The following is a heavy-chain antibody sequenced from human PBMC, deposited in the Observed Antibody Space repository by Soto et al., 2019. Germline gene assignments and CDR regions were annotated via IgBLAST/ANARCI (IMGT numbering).Heavy chain of an antibody. CDR1: GFTFSSYS. CDR2: ISSSSSTI. D-gene: IGHD4-4*01. V-gene: IGHV3-48*01. Sequence: GGSLRLSCAASGFTFSSYSMNWVRQAPGKGLEWVSYISSSSSTIYYADSVKGRFTISRENAKNSLYLQMNSLRAEDTAVYYCARDGRLQSRISMYYYYMDVWGKGTTVTVSS. CDR3: ARDGRLQSRISMYYYYMDV. J-gene: IGHJ6*03.